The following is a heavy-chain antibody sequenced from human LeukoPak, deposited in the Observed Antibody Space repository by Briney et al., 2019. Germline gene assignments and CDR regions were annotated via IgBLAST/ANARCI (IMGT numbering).Heavy chain of an antibody. CDR3: ARGPQQLARPYNWFDP. J-gene: IGHJ5*02. Sequence: GGSLRLSCAASGFTFSTYWMHWVRQAPGKGLVWVSRINSDGSSTSYADSVKGRFTISRDNAKNSLYLQMNSLRAEDTAVYYCARGPQQLARPYNWFDPWGQGTLVTVSS. CDR2: INSDGSST. CDR1: GFTFSTYW. D-gene: IGHD6-13*01. V-gene: IGHV3-74*01.